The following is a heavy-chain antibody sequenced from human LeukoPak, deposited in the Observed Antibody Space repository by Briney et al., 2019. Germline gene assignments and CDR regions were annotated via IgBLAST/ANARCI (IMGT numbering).Heavy chain of an antibody. D-gene: IGHD2-15*01. J-gene: IGHJ4*02. CDR3: ARREVVVVAPFDY. CDR1: GYTFTGYY. Sequence: GASVKVSCKASGYTFTGYYIHWVRQAPGQGLEWMGWINPNSGGTNYAQKFQGRVTMTRDTSISTAYMELSRLRSDDTAVYYCARREVVVVAPFDYWGQGTLVTVSS. V-gene: IGHV1-2*02. CDR2: INPNSGGT.